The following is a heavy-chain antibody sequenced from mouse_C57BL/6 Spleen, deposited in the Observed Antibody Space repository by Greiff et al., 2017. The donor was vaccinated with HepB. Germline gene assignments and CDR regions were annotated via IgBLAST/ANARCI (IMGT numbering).Heavy chain of an antibody. CDR3: ALNLGLYFDV. D-gene: IGHD3-3*01. V-gene: IGHV1-18*01. CDR2: INPNNGGT. CDR1: GYTFTDYN. J-gene: IGHJ1*03. Sequence: EVKLMESGPELVKPGASVKIPCKASGYTFTDYNMDWVKQSHGKSLEWIGDINPNNGGTIYNQKFKGKATLTVDKSSSTAYMELRSLTSEDTAVYYCALNLGLYFDVWGTGTTVTVSS.